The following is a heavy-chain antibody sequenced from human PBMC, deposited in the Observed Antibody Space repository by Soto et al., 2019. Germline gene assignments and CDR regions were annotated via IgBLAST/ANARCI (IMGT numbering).Heavy chain of an antibody. CDR3: ARDAGGGRYR. J-gene: IGHJ5*02. Sequence: GGSLRLSCAASGFTVSSNYMSWVRQAPGKGLEWVSVIYSGGSTYYADSVKGSFTSYRDNSKSTLYLQMNTLIAEDTAVYYCARDAGGGRYRWGQGTLVTVSS. D-gene: IGHD1-26*01. CDR1: GFTVSSNY. CDR2: IYSGGST. V-gene: IGHV3-66*01.